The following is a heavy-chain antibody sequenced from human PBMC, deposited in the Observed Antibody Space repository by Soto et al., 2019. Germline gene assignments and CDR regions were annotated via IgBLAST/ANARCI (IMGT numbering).Heavy chain of an antibody. CDR1: GYSISSGYY. V-gene: IGHV4-38-2*02. J-gene: IGHJ4*02. CDR2: IFHSGIT. CDR3: ARDYGYCSSASCRDY. Sequence: SETLSLTCAVSGYSISSGYYWGWIRQPPGKGLEWIGSIFHSGITYYNPSLESRVTISVDTSKNQFSLKLSSVTAADTAVYYCARDYGYCSSASCRDYWGQGTLVTVPP. D-gene: IGHD2-2*01.